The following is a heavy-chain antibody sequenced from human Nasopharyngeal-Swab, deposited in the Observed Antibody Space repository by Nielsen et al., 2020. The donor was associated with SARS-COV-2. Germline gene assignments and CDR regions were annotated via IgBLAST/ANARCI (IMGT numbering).Heavy chain of an antibody. V-gene: IGHV4-59*01. CDR2: IYYSGST. J-gene: IGHJ5*02. CDR3: ARGVWGNWFDP. Sequence: SETLSLTCTVSGGSISSYYWSWIRQPPGKGLEWIGYIYYSGSTNYNPSLKSRVTISVDTSKNQFSLKLSSVTAAGTAVYYCARGVWGNWFDPWGQGTLVTVSS. D-gene: IGHD3-16*01. CDR1: GGSISSYY.